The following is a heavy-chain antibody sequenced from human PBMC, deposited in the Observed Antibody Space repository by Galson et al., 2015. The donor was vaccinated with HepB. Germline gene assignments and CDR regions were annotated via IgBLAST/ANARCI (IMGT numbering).Heavy chain of an antibody. CDR1: GGTFSSYT. CDR2: IIPILGIA. Sequence: SVKVSCKASGGTFSSYTISWVRQAPGQGLEWMGRIIPILGIANYAQKFQGRVTITADKFTSTAYMELSSLRSEDTAVYYCARGVATAESWFDPWGQGTLVTVSS. V-gene: IGHV1-69*02. D-gene: IGHD5-12*01. J-gene: IGHJ5*02. CDR3: ARGVATAESWFDP.